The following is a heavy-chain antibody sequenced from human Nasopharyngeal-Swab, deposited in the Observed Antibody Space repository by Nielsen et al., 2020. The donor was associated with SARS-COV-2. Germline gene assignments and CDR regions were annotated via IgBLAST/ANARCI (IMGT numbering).Heavy chain of an antibody. CDR2: IHYTGSV. CDR3: AREVIAEPDSDGFDI. V-gene: IGHV4-31*03. CDR1: GGSIRSAGYF. Sequence: TLSLTCTVSGGSIRSAGYFWSWIRQHPGKGLEWIGYIHYTGSVYYNPSLETRVTISVDTSENQFSLDLSSVTAADTAVYYCAREVIAEPDSDGFDIWGQGTMVTVSS. D-gene: IGHD1-14*01. J-gene: IGHJ3*02.